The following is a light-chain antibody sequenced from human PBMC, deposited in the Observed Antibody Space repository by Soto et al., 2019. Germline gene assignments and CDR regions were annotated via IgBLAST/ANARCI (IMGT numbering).Light chain of an antibody. Sequence: QSALTQPASVSGSPGQSITIYCTGTSSDVGGYNFVSWYQQHPGKAPKLMIYDVTNRPSGVSNRFSGSKSGNTASLTISGLQAEDEADYYCSSCTSSSTLVFGGGTKVTVL. J-gene: IGLJ2*01. CDR2: DVT. V-gene: IGLV2-14*01. CDR3: SSCTSSSTLV. CDR1: SSDVGGYNF.